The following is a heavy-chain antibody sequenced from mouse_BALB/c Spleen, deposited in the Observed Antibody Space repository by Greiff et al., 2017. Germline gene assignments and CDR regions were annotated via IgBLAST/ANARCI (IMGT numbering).Heavy chain of an antibody. D-gene: IGHD1-1*01. J-gene: IGHJ2*01. CDR3: ARHYYGSSYFDY. V-gene: IGHV5-9-3*01. Sequence: EVNVVESGGGLVKPGGSLKLSCAASGFTFSSYAMSWVRQTPEKRLEWVATISSGGSYTYYPDSVKGRFTISRDNAKNTLYLQMSSLRSEDTAMYYCARHYYGSSYFDYWGQGTTLTVSS. CDR1: GFTFSSYA. CDR2: ISSGGSYT.